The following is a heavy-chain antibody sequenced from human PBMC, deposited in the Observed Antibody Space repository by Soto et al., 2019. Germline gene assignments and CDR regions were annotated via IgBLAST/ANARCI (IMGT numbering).Heavy chain of an antibody. J-gene: IGHJ4*02. CDR3: ASQNLDVPAFFDY. Sequence: SETLSLTCAVSGGSISTSNWWSWVRQPPGKGLEWIGEVYRTGSTNYNPSLESRLTISVDKSKNQFSLKLTSVTAADTAVYYCASQNLDVPAFFDYWSQGTLVTVSS. V-gene: IGHV4-4*02. CDR1: GGSISTSNW. CDR2: VYRTGST.